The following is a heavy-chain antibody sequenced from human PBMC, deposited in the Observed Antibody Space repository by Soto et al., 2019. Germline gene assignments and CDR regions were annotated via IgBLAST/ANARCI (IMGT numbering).Heavy chain of an antibody. Sequence: ASVKVSCKASGYTFTGHYIHWVRQAPEQGPEWMGEIGPESGATRYAQRFQGRVTMTRDMSITTVYMELNNLSPDDTAVYYCGRGRSGQIVVFYWGQGTLVTVSS. D-gene: IGHD1-26*01. CDR1: GYTFTGHY. CDR3: GRGRSGQIVVFY. J-gene: IGHJ4*02. CDR2: IGPESGAT. V-gene: IGHV1-2*02.